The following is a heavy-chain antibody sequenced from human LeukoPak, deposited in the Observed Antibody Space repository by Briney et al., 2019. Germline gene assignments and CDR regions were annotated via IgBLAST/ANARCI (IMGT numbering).Heavy chain of an antibody. CDR1: GYTFTSYY. J-gene: IGHJ4*02. Sequence: ASVKVSCKASGYTFTSYYMHWVRRAPGQGLEWMGIINPSGGSTSYAQKLQGRVTMTRDTSTSTVYMELSSLRSEDAAVYYCARGAVTTIDYWGQGTLVTVSS. V-gene: IGHV1-46*01. CDR3: ARGAVTTIDY. D-gene: IGHD4-17*01. CDR2: INPSGGST.